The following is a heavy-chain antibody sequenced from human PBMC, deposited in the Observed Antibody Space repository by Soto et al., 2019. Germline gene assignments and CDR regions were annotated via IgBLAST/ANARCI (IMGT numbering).Heavy chain of an antibody. Sequence: PSQTLSLTCAISGDSVSSNSAAWNWIRHSPSRGLEWLGRTYYRSKWYNDYAVSVKSRITINPDTSKNQFSLQLNSVTPEDTAVYYCARVSGVRSPPFPHCSGGSCYSSYRLRLQAFDIWGQGTMVTVSS. J-gene: IGHJ3*02. D-gene: IGHD2-15*01. CDR1: GDSVSSNSAA. CDR2: TYYRSKWYN. CDR3: ARVSGVRSPPFPHCSGGSCYSSYRLRLQAFDI. V-gene: IGHV6-1*01.